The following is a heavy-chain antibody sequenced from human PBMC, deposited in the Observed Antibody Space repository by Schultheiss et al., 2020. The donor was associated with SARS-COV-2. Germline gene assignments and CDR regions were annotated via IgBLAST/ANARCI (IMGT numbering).Heavy chain of an antibody. CDR2: IYYSGST. D-gene: IGHD6-13*01. CDR1: GGSISSGGYY. V-gene: IGHV4-31*03. Sequence: SETLSLTCTVSGGSISSGGYYWSWIRQHPGKGLEWIGYIYYSGSTYYNPSLKSRVTISVDTSKNQFSLTLSSVTAAYTAVYYCARVGAKGIAAAGQIDYWGLGTLVTVSS. CDR3: ARVGAKGIAAAGQIDY. J-gene: IGHJ4*02.